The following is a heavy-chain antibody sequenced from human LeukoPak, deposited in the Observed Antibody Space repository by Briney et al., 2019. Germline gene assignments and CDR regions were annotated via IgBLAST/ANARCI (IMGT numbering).Heavy chain of an antibody. Sequence: GGSLRLSCAASGFTFSSCSMNWVRQAPGKGLEWVSYISSSSSTIYYADSVKGRFTISRDNAKNSLYLQMNSLRAEDTAVYYCARECFWSGYFPNWFDPWGQGTLVTVSS. D-gene: IGHD3-3*01. CDR1: GFTFSSCS. V-gene: IGHV3-48*01. J-gene: IGHJ5*02. CDR2: ISSSSSTI. CDR3: ARECFWSGYFPNWFDP.